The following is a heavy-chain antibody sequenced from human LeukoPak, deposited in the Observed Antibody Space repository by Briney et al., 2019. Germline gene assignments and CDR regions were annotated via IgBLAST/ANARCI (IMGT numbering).Heavy chain of an antibody. V-gene: IGHV3-23*01. D-gene: IGHD5-12*01. J-gene: IGHJ4*02. CDR1: GFTFSNHG. CDR2: ISPSGDIT. Sequence: GGSLRLSCAASGFTFSNHGMNWVRQAPGKGLEWVSGISPSGDITYYADSVKGRFTVSRDNFKNTLYLQMNSLRTEDTAVYFCAKDDAWLRYACWGPGTLVTVSS. CDR3: AKDDAWLRYAC.